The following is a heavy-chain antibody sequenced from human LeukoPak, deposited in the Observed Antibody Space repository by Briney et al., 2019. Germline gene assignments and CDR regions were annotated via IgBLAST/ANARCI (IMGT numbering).Heavy chain of an antibody. J-gene: IGHJ4*02. D-gene: IGHD3-3*01. CDR1: GYTFTGYY. CDR2: INPNSGGT. V-gene: IGHV1-2*02. CDR3: ASDSFGIFGVVTDFDY. Sequence: ASVKVSCTASGYTFTGYYMHWVRQAPGQGLEWMGWINPNSGGTNYAQKFQGRVTMTRDTSISTAYMELSRLRSDDTAVYYCASDSFGIFGVVTDFDYWGQGTLVTVSS.